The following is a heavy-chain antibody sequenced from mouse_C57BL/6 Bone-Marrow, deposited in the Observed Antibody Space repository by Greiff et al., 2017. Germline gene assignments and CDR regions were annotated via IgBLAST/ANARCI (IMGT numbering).Heavy chain of an antibody. D-gene: IGHD1-1*01. J-gene: IGHJ4*01. CDR3: ARHITTVHYYAMDY. V-gene: IGHV2-2*01. Sequence: VQVVESGPGLVQPSQSLSITCTVSGFSLTSYGVHWVRQSPGKGLEWLGVIWSGGSTDYNAAFISRLSISKDNSKSQVFFKMNSLQADDTAIYYCARHITTVHYYAMDYWGQGTSVTVSS. CDR1: GFSLTSYG. CDR2: IWSGGST.